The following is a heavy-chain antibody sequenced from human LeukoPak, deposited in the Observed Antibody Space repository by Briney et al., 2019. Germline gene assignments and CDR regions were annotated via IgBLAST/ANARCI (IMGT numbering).Heavy chain of an antibody. CDR3: ARRPGSFDY. CDR2: INRDGGQR. J-gene: IGHJ4*02. CDR1: GFTLSGYW. V-gene: IGHV3-7*04. Sequence: GGSLRLSCAASGFTLSGYWMTWVRQGPGKGLEWVANINRDGGQRSYVDSVKGRFAISRDNAKNSLYLQMNSLRDEDTAVYYCARRPGSFDYWGQGTLVTVSS.